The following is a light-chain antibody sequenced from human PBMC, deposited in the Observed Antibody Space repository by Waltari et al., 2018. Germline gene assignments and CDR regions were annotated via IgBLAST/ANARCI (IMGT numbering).Light chain of an antibody. CDR2: DNN. J-gene: IGLJ2*01. V-gene: IGLV1-51*01. Sequence: QSVLTQPPSVSAAPGQKVTISCAGTSSHIGDNYVSWYQQVPGTAPKLLIYDNNKRPSGIPDRFSGSKSGTSATLGITGLQTGDEADYYCGTWDTSLSVVVFGGGTKLTVL. CDR1: SSHIGDNY. CDR3: GTWDTSLSVVV.